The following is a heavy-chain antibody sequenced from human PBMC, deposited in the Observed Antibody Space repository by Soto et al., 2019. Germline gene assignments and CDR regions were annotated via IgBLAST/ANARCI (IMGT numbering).Heavy chain of an antibody. CDR2: ISSSSSYT. Sequence: LSLSFAASGFTFSDYYMSWIRQAPGKGLEGGSYISSSSSYTNYADSVKGRFTISRDNAKNSLYLQMNSLRAEDTAVYYCARDKTANIVVVPAAILGYYYYGMDVWGEGTTVTVSS. D-gene: IGHD2-2*02. J-gene: IGHJ6*04. CDR1: GFTFSDYY. CDR3: ARDKTANIVVVPAAILGYYYYGMDV. V-gene: IGHV3-11*06.